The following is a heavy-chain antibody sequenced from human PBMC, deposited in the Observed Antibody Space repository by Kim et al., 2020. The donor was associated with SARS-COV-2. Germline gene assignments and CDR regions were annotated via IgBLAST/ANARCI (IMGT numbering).Heavy chain of an antibody. J-gene: IGHJ4*02. V-gene: IGHV4-61*01. CDR3: ARVQYFGSSPTD. CDR1: GGSVSSGTYY. CDR2: IYDSGST. Sequence: SETLSLTCTVAGGSVSSGTYYWNWIRQPPGKGLEWIGHIYDSGSTNYNPSPKSRVTISVDTSKDQFSLKLSSVTAADTAVYYCARVQYFGSSPTDWGQGTLVTVSS. D-gene: IGHD6-13*01.